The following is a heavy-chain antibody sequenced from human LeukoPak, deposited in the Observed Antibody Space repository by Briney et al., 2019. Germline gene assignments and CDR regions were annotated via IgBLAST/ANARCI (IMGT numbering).Heavy chain of an antibody. CDR1: GGSFSGYY. CDR3: ASSPKYSSGWYDYYYYGMDV. V-gene: IGHV4-34*01. Sequence: PSETLSLTCAVYGGSFSGYYWSWIRQPPGKGLEWIGEINHSGSTNYNPSLKNRVTISVDTSKNQFSLKLSSVTAADTAVYYCASSPKYSSGWYDYYYYGMDVWGQGTTVTVSS. D-gene: IGHD6-19*01. J-gene: IGHJ6*02. CDR2: INHSGST.